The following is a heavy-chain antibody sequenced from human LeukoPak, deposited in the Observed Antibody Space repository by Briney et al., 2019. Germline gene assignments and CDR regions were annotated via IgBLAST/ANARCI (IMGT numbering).Heavy chain of an antibody. J-gene: IGHJ6*02. CDR3: ARGHSSSWFTLGYYYGMDV. CDR1: GYTFTSYD. Sequence: ASVKVSCKASGYTFTSYDINWVRQATGQGLEWMGWMNPNSGNTGYAQKFQGRVTMTRNTSISTAYMELSSLGSEDTAVYYCARGHSSSWFTLGYYYGMDVWGQGTTVTVSS. V-gene: IGHV1-8*01. CDR2: MNPNSGNT. D-gene: IGHD6-13*01.